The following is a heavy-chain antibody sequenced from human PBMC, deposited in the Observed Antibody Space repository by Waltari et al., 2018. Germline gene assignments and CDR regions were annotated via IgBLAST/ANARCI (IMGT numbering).Heavy chain of an antibody. Sequence: QVQLVQSGSELKKPGASVKVSCKASGYTFTSYAMHWVRQAPGQRLEWMGWINAGNGNTKYSQKFQGRVTITRDTSISTAYMELSSLRSEDTAVYYCARGIPSAWAVADVDYWGQGTLVTVSS. J-gene: IGHJ4*02. V-gene: IGHV1-3*01. D-gene: IGHD6-19*01. CDR1: GYTFTSYA. CDR3: ARGIPSAWAVADVDY. CDR2: INAGNGNT.